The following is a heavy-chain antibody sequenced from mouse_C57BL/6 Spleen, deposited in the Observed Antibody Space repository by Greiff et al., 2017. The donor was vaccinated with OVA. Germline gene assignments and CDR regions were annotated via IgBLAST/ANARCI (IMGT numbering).Heavy chain of an antibody. CDR3: ARDGPFAMDY. CDR1: GYSITSGYY. J-gene: IGHJ4*01. CDR2: ISYDGSN. Sequence: EVQLQQSGPGLVKPSPSLSLTCSVTGYSITSGYYWNWIRQFPGNKLEWMGYISYDGSNNYNPSLKNRISITRDTSKNQFFLKLNSVTTEDTATYYCARDGPFAMDYRGQGTSVTVSS. V-gene: IGHV3-6*01.